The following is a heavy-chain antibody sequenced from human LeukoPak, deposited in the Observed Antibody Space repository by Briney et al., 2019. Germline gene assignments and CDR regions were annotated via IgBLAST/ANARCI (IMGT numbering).Heavy chain of an antibody. D-gene: IGHD3-10*01. CDR2: IKQDGSEK. Sequence: GGSLRLSCAASGFSFSSYWMSWVRQAPGKGLEWVANIKQDGSEKYYVDSVKGRFTISRGNAKNSLYLQMNSLRAEDTAVYYCARLDYYGPQDYWGQGALVTVSS. J-gene: IGHJ4*02. CDR3: ARLDYYGPQDY. V-gene: IGHV3-7*01. CDR1: GFSFSSYW.